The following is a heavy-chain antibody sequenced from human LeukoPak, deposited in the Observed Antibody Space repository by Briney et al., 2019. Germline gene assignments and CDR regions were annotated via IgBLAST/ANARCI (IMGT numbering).Heavy chain of an antibody. CDR1: GGSFSGYY. CDR2: INHSGST. D-gene: IGHD5-18*01. Sequence: PSETLSLTCAVYGGSFSGYYWSWIRQPPWKGREWIGEINHSGSTNYNPSLKSRVTISVDTSKNQFSLKLSSVTAADTAVYYCARKFVVDTAMGFFFVYWGQGTLVTVSS. CDR3: ARKFVVDTAMGFFFVY. V-gene: IGHV4-34*01. J-gene: IGHJ4*02.